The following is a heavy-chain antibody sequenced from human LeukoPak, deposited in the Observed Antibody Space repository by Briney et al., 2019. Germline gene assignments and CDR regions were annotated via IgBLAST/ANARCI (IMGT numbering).Heavy chain of an antibody. CDR3: ATDYYDSSGYRVNGIDC. V-gene: IGHV3-23*01. CDR2: ISDSGGST. D-gene: IGHD3-22*01. CDR1: GFTFSSYG. J-gene: IGHJ4*02. Sequence: GGSLRLSCAASGFTFSSYGMSWVRQAPGKGLEWVSAISDSGGSTYYADSVKGRFTISRDNSKNTLYLQMNSLRAEDTAVYYCATDYYDSSGYRVNGIDCWGQGTLVTVSS.